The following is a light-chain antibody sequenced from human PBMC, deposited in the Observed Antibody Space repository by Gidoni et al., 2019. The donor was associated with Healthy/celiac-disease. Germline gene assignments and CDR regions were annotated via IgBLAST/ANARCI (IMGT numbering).Light chain of an antibody. CDR1: NIGSNS. Sequence: SYVLTPPPSVSVAPGKTARITCGGNNIGSNSVHWYQQKPGQAPVLVIYYDSDRPSGIPERFSGSNSGNTATLTISRVEAGDEADYYCQVWDSSSDRVVFGGGTKLTVL. CDR2: YDS. V-gene: IGLV3-21*04. CDR3: QVWDSSSDRVV. J-gene: IGLJ2*01.